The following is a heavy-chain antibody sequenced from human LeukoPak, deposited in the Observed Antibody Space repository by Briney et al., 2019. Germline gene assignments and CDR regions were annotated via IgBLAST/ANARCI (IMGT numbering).Heavy chain of an antibody. Sequence: GESLKIFCKGSGYIFTNYWIAWVRQMTGKGLEWMGTIYPGDSDTKYSPSFQGQVTISADRSIMTAYLQWSSLRASDTAMYYCARGGYGSSWRDYFDYWGQGTLVTVSP. J-gene: IGHJ4*02. CDR1: GYIFTNYW. D-gene: IGHD6-13*01. CDR3: ARGGYGSSWRDYFDY. V-gene: IGHV5-51*01. CDR2: IYPGDSDT.